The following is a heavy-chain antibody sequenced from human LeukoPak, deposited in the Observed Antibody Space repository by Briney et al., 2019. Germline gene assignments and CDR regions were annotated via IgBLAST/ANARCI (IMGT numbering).Heavy chain of an antibody. CDR1: GGSISSYY. J-gene: IGHJ6*02. D-gene: IGHD6-13*01. Sequence: SETLSLTCTVSGGSISSYYWSWIRQPPGKGLEWIGYIYYSGSTNYNPSLKSRVTISVDTSKNQFSLKLSSVTAADTAVYYCARAGELWSRSWYGDYYYGMDVWGQGTTVTVSS. CDR3: ARAGELWSRSWYGDYYYGMDV. V-gene: IGHV4-59*01. CDR2: IYYSGST.